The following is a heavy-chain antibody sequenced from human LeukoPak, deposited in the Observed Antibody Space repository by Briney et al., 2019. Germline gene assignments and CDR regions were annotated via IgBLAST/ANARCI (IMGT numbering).Heavy chain of an antibody. CDR1: GGSISSGGYY. CDR3: ARVSPAAYYYGMDV. J-gene: IGHJ6*04. CDR2: IYYSGST. V-gene: IGHV4-31*03. Sequence: SRTLSLTCTVSGGSISSGGYYWSWIRQHPGTGLEWIGYIYYSGSTYYNPSLKSRVTISVDTSKNQFSLKLSSVTAADTAVYYCARVSPAAYYYGMDVWGKGTTVTVSS.